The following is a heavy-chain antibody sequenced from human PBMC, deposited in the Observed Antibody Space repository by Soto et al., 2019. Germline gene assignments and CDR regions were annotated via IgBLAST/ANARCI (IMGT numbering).Heavy chain of an antibody. D-gene: IGHD5-18*01. J-gene: IGHJ6*03. CDR1: GFTFDDYA. CDR3: AKDMISYGSPGYYYYYMDV. CDR2: ISWNSGSI. Sequence: GGSLRLSCAASGFTFDDYAMHWVRQAPGKGLEWVSGISWNSGSIGYADSVKGRFTISRDNAKNSLYLQMNSLRAEDTALYYCAKDMISYGSPGYYYYYMDVWGKGTTVTVSS. V-gene: IGHV3-9*01.